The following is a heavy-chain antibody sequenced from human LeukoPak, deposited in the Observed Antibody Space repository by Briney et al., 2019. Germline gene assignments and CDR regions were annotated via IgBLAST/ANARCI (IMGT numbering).Heavy chain of an antibody. D-gene: IGHD2-15*01. J-gene: IGHJ5*02. CDR2: MNPNSGNT. CDR3: ARAPADCSGGSCNWFDP. V-gene: IGHV1-8*03. CDR1: GYTFTSYD. Sequence: ASVKVSCKASGYTFTSYDINWVRQAPGQGLEWMGWMNPNSGNTGYAQKFQGRVTITRNTSISTAYMELSSLRSEDTAVYYCARAPADCSGGSCNWFDPWGQGTLVTVSS.